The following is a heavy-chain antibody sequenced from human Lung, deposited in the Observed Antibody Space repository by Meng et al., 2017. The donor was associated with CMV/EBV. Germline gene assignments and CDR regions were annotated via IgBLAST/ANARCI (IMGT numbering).Heavy chain of an antibody. J-gene: IGHJ3*02. CDR3: ATRRGVLGYCSGGSCYSNRIGAFDI. Sequence: WVRQATGKGLEWVSAISCSGGSTYYADAVKGQFTISRDNSKNTLYLQMNSLRAEDTAVYYCATRRGVLGYCSGGSCYSNRIGAFDIWGQGTMVTVSS. V-gene: IGHV3-23*01. D-gene: IGHD2-15*01. CDR2: ISCSGGST.